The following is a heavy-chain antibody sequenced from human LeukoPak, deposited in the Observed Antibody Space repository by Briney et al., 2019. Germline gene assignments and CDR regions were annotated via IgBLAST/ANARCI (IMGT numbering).Heavy chain of an antibody. Sequence: GGSLRLSCAASGFTFSTYAVNWVRQAPGKGLEWVSTISGSGDSTYYADSVKGRFTISRDNAKNSLYLQMNSLRAEDTAVYYCARDGPDAFDIWGQGTMVTVSS. V-gene: IGHV3-23*01. J-gene: IGHJ3*02. CDR1: GFTFSTYA. CDR3: ARDGPDAFDI. CDR2: ISGSGDST.